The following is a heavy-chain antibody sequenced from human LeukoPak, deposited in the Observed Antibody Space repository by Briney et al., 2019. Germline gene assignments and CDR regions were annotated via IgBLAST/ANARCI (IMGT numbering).Heavy chain of an antibody. CDR1: GFTFSNYG. CDR3: AKRRDGFNIGEDYFDY. D-gene: IGHD5-24*01. J-gene: IGHJ4*02. V-gene: IGHV3-30*18. Sequence: GGSLRLSCAASGFTFSNYGMHWVRQAPGKGLEWVAVISYDGSNKYYTDSAKGRFTISRDNSKNTLSLQMNGLRAEDTAVYYCAKRRDGFNIGEDYFDYWGQGTLVTVSS. CDR2: ISYDGSNK.